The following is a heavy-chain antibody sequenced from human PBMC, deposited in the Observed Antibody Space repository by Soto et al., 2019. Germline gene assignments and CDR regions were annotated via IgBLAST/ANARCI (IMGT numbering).Heavy chain of an antibody. V-gene: IGHV4-39*01. CDR3: ARHTPAISISDH. D-gene: IGHD2-15*01. CDR1: GGSISSSSYY. CDR2: IYYSGST. Sequence: SETLSITCTVSGGSISSSSYYWGWIRQPPGKGLEWIGSIYYSGSTYYNPSLKSRVTMSVDTSKNQFSLKLSSVTAADTAVYYCARHTPAISISDHWGQGTLVTVSS. J-gene: IGHJ4*02.